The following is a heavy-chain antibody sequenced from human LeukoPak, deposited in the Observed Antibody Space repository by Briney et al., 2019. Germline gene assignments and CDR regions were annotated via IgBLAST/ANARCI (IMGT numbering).Heavy chain of an antibody. V-gene: IGHV4-4*07. CDR1: GGSISRYY. J-gene: IGHJ5*02. CDR2: IYTSGST. CDR3: ARDFSAWFGELMFDP. D-gene: IGHD3-10*01. Sequence: MTSETLSLTCTVSGGSISRYYSSWNRHPAGKGLEWIGRIYTSGSTNYNPSLKSRVTMSVDTSKNQFSLKLSSVTAADTAVYYCARDFSAWFGELMFDPWGQGTLVTVSS.